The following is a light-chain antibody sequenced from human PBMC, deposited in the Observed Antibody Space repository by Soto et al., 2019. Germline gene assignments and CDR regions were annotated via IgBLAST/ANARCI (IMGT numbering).Light chain of an antibody. CDR2: RTS. J-gene: IGKJ4*01. CDR1: QSISGN. CDR3: QQYNNGPRAT. V-gene: IGKV3-15*01. Sequence: VMTQSPATLSVSPGESVTLSCRASQSISGNLAWYQQKPGQAPRLLTLRTSTRATGFPARFSGTGSGTEVNLTIVCLQSEDFAISYCQQYNNGPRATFGGGTKV.